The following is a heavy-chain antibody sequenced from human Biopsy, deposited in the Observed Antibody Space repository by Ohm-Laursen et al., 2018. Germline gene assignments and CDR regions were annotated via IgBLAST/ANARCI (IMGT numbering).Heavy chain of an antibody. V-gene: IGHV4-59*11. CDR2: ISHTGYT. D-gene: IGHD4-23*01. CDR1: GGSFTGHY. J-gene: IGHJ1*01. CDR3: ARGSNEYGGLYFPH. Sequence: GTLSLTCTVSGGSFTGHYWTWIRQPPGKGLEWIGHISHTGYTSYKSSLTSRVTISLDTSRKHFPLRLTSLAAADTAVYYCARGSNEYGGLYFPHWGQGTLVTVSS.